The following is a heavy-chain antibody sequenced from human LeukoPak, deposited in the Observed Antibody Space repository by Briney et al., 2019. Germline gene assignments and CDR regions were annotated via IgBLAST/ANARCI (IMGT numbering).Heavy chain of an antibody. J-gene: IGHJ4*02. CDR2: INPNSGGT. V-gene: IGHV1-2*02. CDR3: AREYCSSTSCYKAKNY. Sequence: ASVKVSCKASGYTFTGYYTHWVRQAPGQGLEWMGWINPNSGGTNYAQKFQGRVTMTRDTSISTAYMELSRLRSDDTAVYYCAREYCSSTSCYKAKNYWGQGTLVTVSS. D-gene: IGHD2-2*02. CDR1: GYTFTGYY.